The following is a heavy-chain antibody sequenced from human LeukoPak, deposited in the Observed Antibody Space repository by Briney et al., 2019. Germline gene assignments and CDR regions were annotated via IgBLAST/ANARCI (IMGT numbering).Heavy chain of an antibody. CDR3: ARGVVVIARPYYYMDV. Sequence: PGGSLRLSCAASGFTFSSYAMSWVPQAPGKGLEWVSAISGSGGSTYYADSVKGRFTISRDNSKNTLYLQMNSLRAEDAAVYYCARGVVVIARPYYYMDVWGKGTTVTVSS. D-gene: IGHD2-21*01. CDR2: ISGSGGST. J-gene: IGHJ6*03. V-gene: IGHV3-23*01. CDR1: GFTFSSYA.